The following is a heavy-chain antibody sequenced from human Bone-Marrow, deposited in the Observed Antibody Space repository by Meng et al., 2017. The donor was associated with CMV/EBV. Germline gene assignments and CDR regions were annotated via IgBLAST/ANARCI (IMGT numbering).Heavy chain of an antibody. CDR3: AIRGGGYYPFYFDS. V-gene: IGHV4-34*01. J-gene: IGHJ4*02. CDR2: IHHNGKT. CDR1: DGSFSDIY. Sequence: SQTLSLTCAVYDGSFSDIYWTWVRQSPEKGLEWIGEIHHNGKTNYNPSLKNRVTISLRTPAYQFSLEVNAMTAADTAVYYCAIRGGGYYPFYFDSWGQGTLVTVSS. D-gene: IGHD3-3*01.